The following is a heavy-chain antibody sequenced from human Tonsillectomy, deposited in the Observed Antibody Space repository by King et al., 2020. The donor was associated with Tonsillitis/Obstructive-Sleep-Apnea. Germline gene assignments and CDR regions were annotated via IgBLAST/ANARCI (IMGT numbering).Heavy chain of an antibody. CDR3: ARGMGIAAIGFDP. Sequence: EVQLVESGGGLVQPGGSLRLSCAASGFTFSSYWMHWVRQGPGKGLVWVSRINSDGSSTSYADSVKGRITISRDNAKNTLHLQMNSLRAEDTAVYYCARGMGIAAIGFDPWGQGTLVTVSS. V-gene: IGHV3-74*01. CDR2: INSDGSST. D-gene: IGHD6-13*01. J-gene: IGHJ5*02. CDR1: GFTFSSYW.